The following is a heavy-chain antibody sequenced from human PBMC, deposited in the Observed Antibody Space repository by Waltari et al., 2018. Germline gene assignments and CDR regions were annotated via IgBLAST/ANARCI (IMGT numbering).Heavy chain of an antibody. D-gene: IGHD1-7*01. CDR1: GFTFSSYA. CDR2: ISGSGGSK. V-gene: IGHV3-23*04. CDR3: EKGGGLELRTFFDY. Sequence: EVQLVESGGGLVQPGGSLRLSCAASGFTFSSYAMSWVRQAPGKGLEWVSAISGSGGSKHYTDSLKGLFTIPRDNSKNTLYLQMNSLRAYDTAVYYCEKGGGLELRTFFDYWGQGTLVTVSS. J-gene: IGHJ4*02.